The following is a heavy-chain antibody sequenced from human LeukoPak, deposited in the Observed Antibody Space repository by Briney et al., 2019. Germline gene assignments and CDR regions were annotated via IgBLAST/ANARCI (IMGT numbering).Heavy chain of an antibody. J-gene: IGHJ4*02. CDR3: ATLGWLQPADFFDY. CDR1: GYTFTGYY. V-gene: IGHV1-2*02. Sequence: ASVKVSCKAYGYTFTGYYMHWVRQAPGQGLEWMGWINPNTGGTNHVQKFQGRVTMTRDTSISTAYMELSRLRSDDTAVYYCATLGWLQPADFFDYWGQGTLVTVSS. D-gene: IGHD5-24*01. CDR2: INPNTGGT.